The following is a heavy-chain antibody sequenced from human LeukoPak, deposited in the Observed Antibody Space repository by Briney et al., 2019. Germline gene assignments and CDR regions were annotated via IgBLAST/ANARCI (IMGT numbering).Heavy chain of an antibody. CDR1: GGSISSSNW. Sequence: PSGTLSLTCAVSGGSISSSNWWSWVRQPPGKGLEWIGEINHSGSTNYNPSLKSRVTISVDTSKNQFSLKLSSVTAADTAVYYCARDAYYDFWSGYTYYFDYWGQGTLVTVSS. CDR3: ARDAYYDFWSGYTYYFDY. J-gene: IGHJ4*02. D-gene: IGHD3-3*01. V-gene: IGHV4-4*02. CDR2: INHSGST.